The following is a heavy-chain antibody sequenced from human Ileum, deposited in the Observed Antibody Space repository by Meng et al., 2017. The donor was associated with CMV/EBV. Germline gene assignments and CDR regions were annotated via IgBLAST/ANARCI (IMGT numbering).Heavy chain of an antibody. J-gene: IGHJ4*02. CDR3: ARDGDYCTNGVCYFDY. CDR2: ISYDGIHI. D-gene: IGHD2-8*01. V-gene: IGHV3-30-3*01. Sequence: GGSLRLSCAASQFTFKNYAMHWVHQAPGEGLEWVAVISYDGIHISYLDSVKGRFTISRDNSKNTLYLQMNGLRSEDTAVYYCARDGDYCTNGVCYFDYWGQGTPVTVSS. CDR1: QFTFKNYA.